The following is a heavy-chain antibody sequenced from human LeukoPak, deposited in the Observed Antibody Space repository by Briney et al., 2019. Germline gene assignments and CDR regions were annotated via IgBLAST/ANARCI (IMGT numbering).Heavy chain of an antibody. D-gene: IGHD3-22*01. CDR2: IYYSGST. CDR1: GGSISSYY. Sequence: SETLSLTCTVSGGSISSYYWSWIRQPPGMGLEWIGYIYYSGSTNYNPSLKSRVTISVDTSKNQFSLKLSSVTAADTAVYYCARDYYDSSGYWGADAFDIWGQGTMVTVSS. J-gene: IGHJ3*02. V-gene: IGHV4-59*01. CDR3: ARDYYDSSGYWGADAFDI.